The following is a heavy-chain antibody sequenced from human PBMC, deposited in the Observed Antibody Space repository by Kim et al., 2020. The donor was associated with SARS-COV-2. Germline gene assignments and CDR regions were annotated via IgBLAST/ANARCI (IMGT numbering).Heavy chain of an antibody. CDR3: ATHLDDGGNYFDL. Sequence: GGSLRLSCAASGLSFSGYAMSWVRQAPGKGLDWVSAIGHSDGRTYYANSVRGRFSISRDNSKNTLFLQMSSLTAEDTAVYYCATHLDDGGNYFDLWGRGTLVAVS. CDR1: GLSFSGYA. D-gene: IGHD4-17*01. J-gene: IGHJ2*01. CDR2: IGHSDGRT. V-gene: IGHV3-23*01.